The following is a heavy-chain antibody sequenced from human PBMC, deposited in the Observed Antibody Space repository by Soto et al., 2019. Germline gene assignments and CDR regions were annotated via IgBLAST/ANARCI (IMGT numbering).Heavy chain of an antibody. J-gene: IGHJ6*01. V-gene: IGHV1-69*13. Sequence: SAKVGFKASGGAIGSYAMSLVRQAAGQGLEWMGGIIPIFGTANYAQKFQGRVTITADESTSTAYMELSSLRSEDTAVYYCARDLAVAPSTPRYYYYGVDVWGQGTTVTVSS. CDR2: IIPIFGTA. CDR3: ARDLAVAPSTPRYYYYGVDV. D-gene: IGHD5-12*01. CDR1: GGAIGSYA.